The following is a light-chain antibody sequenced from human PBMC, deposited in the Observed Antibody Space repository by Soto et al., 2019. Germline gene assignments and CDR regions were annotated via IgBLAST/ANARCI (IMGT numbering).Light chain of an antibody. J-gene: IGKJ4*01. CDR3: QQANSLFPLH. V-gene: IGKV1-12*01. CDR2: AAS. Sequence: DIQMTQSPSSVSASVGDRVTITCRASQGISTWLAWYQQKPGEAPKLLIYAASNLRRGVPSRFSGSGSGTDFARTISSLQPEDFATYYGQQANSLFPLHVGGGTKVEIK. CDR1: QGISTW.